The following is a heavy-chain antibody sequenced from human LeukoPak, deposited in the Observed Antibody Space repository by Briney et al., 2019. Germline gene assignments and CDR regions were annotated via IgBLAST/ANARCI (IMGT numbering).Heavy chain of an antibody. V-gene: IGHV3-21*04. J-gene: IGHJ4*02. CDR3: ARDVAARPRSELYYFDY. CDR1: GFTFSSYG. CDR2: ISVSGSNT. D-gene: IGHD6-6*01. Sequence: GGSLRLSCAASGFTFSSYGMHWVRQAPGKGLEWVSSISVSGSNTFYTDSVKGRFTISRDNAKNSLYLQMNSLRAEDTAVYYCARDVAARPRSELYYFDYWGQGTLVTVSS.